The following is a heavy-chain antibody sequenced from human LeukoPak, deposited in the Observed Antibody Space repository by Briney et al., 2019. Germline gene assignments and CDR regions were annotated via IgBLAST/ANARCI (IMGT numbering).Heavy chain of an antibody. CDR3: AKDRPNYYGSNGHYYRRDGDY. CDR2: ITSSGDGT. V-gene: IGHV3-23*01. Sequence: PGGSLRLSCAASGFTFSIYAMCWVRQAPGKGLQWVSSITSSGDGTYYADSVKGRFTISRDNSENMLYLQMNSLRVEDTAVYFCAKDRPNYYGSNGHYYRRDGDYWGQGTLVTVSS. J-gene: IGHJ4*02. D-gene: IGHD3-22*01. CDR1: GFTFSIYA.